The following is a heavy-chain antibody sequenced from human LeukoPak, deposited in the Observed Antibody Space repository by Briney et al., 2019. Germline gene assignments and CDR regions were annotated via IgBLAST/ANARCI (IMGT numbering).Heavy chain of an antibody. V-gene: IGHV4-59*01. CDR1: GGSISSYY. J-gene: IGHJ6*02. D-gene: IGHD6-19*01. CDR3: ARVTAVAGTKYYYYYGMDA. Sequence: SETLSLTCTVSGGSISSYYWSWIRQPPGKGLEWIGYIYYSGSTNYNPSLKSRVTISVDTSKNQFSLKLSSVTAADTAVYYCARVTAVAGTKYYYYYGMDAWGQGTTVTVSS. CDR2: IYYSGST.